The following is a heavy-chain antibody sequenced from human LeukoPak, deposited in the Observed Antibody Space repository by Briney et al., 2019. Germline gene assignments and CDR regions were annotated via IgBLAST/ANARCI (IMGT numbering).Heavy chain of an antibody. CDR3: ARDQIRGSIDY. Sequence: GGSLRLSCAASGFTFSSYSMNWVRQAPGKGLEWVSYISSSSSTIYYADSVKGRFTISGDNAKNSLYLQMNSLRAEDTAVYYCARDQIRGSIDYWGQGTLVTVSS. CDR2: ISSSSSTI. V-gene: IGHV3-48*01. CDR1: GFTFSSYS. J-gene: IGHJ4*02.